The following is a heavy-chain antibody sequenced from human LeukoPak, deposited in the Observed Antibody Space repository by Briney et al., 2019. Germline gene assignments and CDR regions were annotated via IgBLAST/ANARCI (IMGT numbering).Heavy chain of an antibody. J-gene: IGHJ6*03. D-gene: IGHD6-6*01. Sequence: ASVKVSCKASGYTFTSYDINWVRQATGQGLEWMGWMNPNSGNTGYAQKFQGRVTITRNTSISTAYMELSSLRSEDTAVYYCARVQTYSSSGYYYYYMDVWGKGTTVTVSS. CDR2: MNPNSGNT. CDR3: ARVQTYSSSGYYYYYMDV. CDR1: GYTFTSYD. V-gene: IGHV1-8*03.